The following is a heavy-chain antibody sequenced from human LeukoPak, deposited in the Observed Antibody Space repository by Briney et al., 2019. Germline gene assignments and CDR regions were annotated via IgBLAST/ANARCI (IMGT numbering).Heavy chain of an antibody. CDR3: AKHGYTYGPRDALDI. V-gene: IGHV4-59*01. Sequence: SETLSLTCTVSGGSIRSYYWSWIRQPPGKGLEWVGYIHYSGSTNYNPSLKSRVTISVDTSKNQFSLILSSVTTADTAVYYCAKHGYTYGPRDALDIWGQGTMVSVSS. J-gene: IGHJ3*02. CDR1: GGSIRSYY. CDR2: IHYSGST. D-gene: IGHD5-18*01.